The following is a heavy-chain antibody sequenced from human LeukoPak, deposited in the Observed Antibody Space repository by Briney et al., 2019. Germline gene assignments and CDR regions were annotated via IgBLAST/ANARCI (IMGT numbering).Heavy chain of an antibody. D-gene: IGHD6-13*01. Sequence: GGSLRLSCVVSGFTFSSYSMNWVRQAPGKGLEWVSSISSSSSYIYYADSVKGRFTISRDNAKNSLYLQMNSLRAEDTAVYYCACYSSSWYEGFDYWGQGTLVTVSS. J-gene: IGHJ4*02. V-gene: IGHV3-21*01. CDR2: ISSSSSYI. CDR3: ACYSSSWYEGFDY. CDR1: GFTFSSYS.